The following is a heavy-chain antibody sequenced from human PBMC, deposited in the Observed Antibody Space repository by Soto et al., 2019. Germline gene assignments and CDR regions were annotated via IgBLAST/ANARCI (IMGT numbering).Heavy chain of an antibody. V-gene: IGHV1-18*01. CDR2: ISTNNGNT. J-gene: IGHJ4*02. CDR3: PRHTSSWPFAY. Sequence: QVQLVQSGAEVKKPGASVKVSCKASGYTFTSYGISWVRQAPGQGPEWMGWISTNNGNTNYAQKIRGRVTMTTDTSTSTAYMELRTLRSDDTAVYYWPRHTSSWPFAYWGQGTLVTVSS. CDR1: GYTFTSYG. D-gene: IGHD6-13*01.